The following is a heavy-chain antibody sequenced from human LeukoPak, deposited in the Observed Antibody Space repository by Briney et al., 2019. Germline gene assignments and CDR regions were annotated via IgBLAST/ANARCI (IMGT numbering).Heavy chain of an antibody. CDR1: GFTFSNYG. Sequence: GGSLRLSCVTSGFTFSNYGMHWVRQLPGKGLEWVAAISYDSEGNYHVDSVKGRFTISRHNAKNSLYLQMNSLRAEDTAVYYCARVPAGVIGMKDAFDIWGQGTMVTVSS. V-gene: IGHV3-33*05. D-gene: IGHD3-16*02. CDR2: ISYDSEGN. J-gene: IGHJ3*02. CDR3: ARVPAGVIGMKDAFDI.